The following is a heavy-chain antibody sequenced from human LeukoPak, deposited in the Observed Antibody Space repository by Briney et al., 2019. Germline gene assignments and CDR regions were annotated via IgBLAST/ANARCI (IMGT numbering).Heavy chain of an antibody. V-gene: IGHV3-23*01. D-gene: IGHD5-18*01. CDR3: AKDKGRGYSYGSSGYFDL. J-gene: IGHJ2*01. CDR1: GFTFSSYA. Sequence: GGSLRLSCAASGFTFSSYAMSWVRQAPGKGLEWVSAISGSGGSTYYADSVKGRFTISRDNSKNTLYLQMNSLRAEDTAVYYCAKDKGRGYSYGSSGYFDLWGRGTLVTVSS. CDR2: ISGSGGST.